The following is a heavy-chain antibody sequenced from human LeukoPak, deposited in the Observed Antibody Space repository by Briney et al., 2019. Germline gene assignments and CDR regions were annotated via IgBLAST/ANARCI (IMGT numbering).Heavy chain of an antibody. CDR1: GFTFSNAW. CDR2: IKSKTDGETK. D-gene: IGHD3-16*02. CDR3: TTYKHSMRYYDYVWGSDRSEYLQH. Sequence: GGSLRLSCAASGFTFSNAWMSWVRQAPGKGLEWVGRIKSKTDGETKDYAAPVKGRFTILRDDSKNTLYLQMHSLKIEDTAVYYCTTYKHSMRYYDYVWGSDRSEYLQHWGQGTPVTVSS. V-gene: IGHV3-15*01. J-gene: IGHJ1*01.